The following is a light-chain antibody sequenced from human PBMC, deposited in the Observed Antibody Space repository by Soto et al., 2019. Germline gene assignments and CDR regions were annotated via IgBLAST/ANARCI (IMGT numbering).Light chain of an antibody. Sequence: IQMTQSPSSLSASVGDRVTITFRASQDISDDVGWYQQTPGKAPKLLISGASRLQSGVPSRFSGSGSGAAFALTITSLRPEDSATYYCLQNHNYPRTFGQGTKVDIK. CDR3: LQNHNYPRT. CDR2: GAS. V-gene: IGKV1-6*01. CDR1: QDISDD. J-gene: IGKJ1*01.